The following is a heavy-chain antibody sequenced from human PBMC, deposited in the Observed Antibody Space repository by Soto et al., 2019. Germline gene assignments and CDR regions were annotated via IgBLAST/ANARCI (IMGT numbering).Heavy chain of an antibody. J-gene: IGHJ6*02. Sequence: EQLLESGGGLVQPGGSLRLSCAASGFTFSIYGMTWVRQAPGKGLEWVAGISNTGSNTDYADFVKGRFTISRDNSENTLYLQMDSLRAEDTAVYYCARDLARDPALRRDYYHYGMDVWGQGTTVIVSS. D-gene: IGHD3-9*01. CDR1: GFTFSIYG. V-gene: IGHV3-23*01. CDR2: ISNTGSNT. CDR3: ARDLARDPALRRDYYHYGMDV.